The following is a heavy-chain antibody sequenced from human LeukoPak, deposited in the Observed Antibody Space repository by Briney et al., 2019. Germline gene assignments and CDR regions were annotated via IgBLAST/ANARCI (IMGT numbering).Heavy chain of an antibody. J-gene: IGHJ6*02. CDR2: ISSSGSTI. CDR3: ARRGAYYYYGMDV. V-gene: IGHV3-48*03. Sequence: GGSLRLSCAASGFTFSSYEINWVRQAPGKGLEWVSYISSSGSTIYYADSVKGRFTISRDNAKNSLYLQMNSLRAEDTAVYYCARRGAYYYYGMDVWGQGTTVTVSS. CDR1: GFTFSSYE. D-gene: IGHD3-10*01.